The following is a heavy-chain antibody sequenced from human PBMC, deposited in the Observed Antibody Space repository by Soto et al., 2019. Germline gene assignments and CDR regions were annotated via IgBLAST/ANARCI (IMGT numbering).Heavy chain of an antibody. CDR3: AKCIAAATPLLFDY. J-gene: IGHJ4*02. Sequence: GGSLRLSCAASGFTFSSYGMHWVRQAPGKGLEWVAVISYDGSNKYYADSVKGRFTISRDNSKNTLYLQMNSLRAEDTAVYYCAKCIAAATPLLFDYWGQGTLVTVSS. V-gene: IGHV3-30*18. D-gene: IGHD6-13*01. CDR1: GFTFSSYG. CDR2: ISYDGSNK.